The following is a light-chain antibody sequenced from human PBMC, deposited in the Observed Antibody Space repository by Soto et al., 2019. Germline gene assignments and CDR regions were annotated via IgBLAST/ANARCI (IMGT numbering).Light chain of an antibody. CDR3: QQYNSYSRT. V-gene: IGKV1-5*01. CDR2: DAS. CDR1: QGISIH. J-gene: IGKJ1*01. Sequence: DIQLTQSPSFLSSSVGDRVTISCRASQGISIHLAWYQQKPGKGPKLLIYDASSLESGVPSRFSGSGSGTEFTLTISSLQPDDFATYYCQQYNSYSRTFGQGTKVDIK.